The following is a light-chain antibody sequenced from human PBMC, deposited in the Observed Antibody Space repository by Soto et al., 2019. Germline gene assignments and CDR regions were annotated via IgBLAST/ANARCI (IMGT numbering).Light chain of an antibody. CDR3: QSYDSSLSEV. Sequence: QSVLTQPASVSGSPGQSIAISCTGTSSDVGGYNYVSWYQQHPDKAPKLIIHEVSNRPSGVPDRFSGSKSGTSASLAITGLQAEDEADYYCQSYDSSLSEVFGGGTKLTVL. CDR2: EVS. J-gene: IGLJ3*02. V-gene: IGLV2-14*01. CDR1: SSDVGGYNY.